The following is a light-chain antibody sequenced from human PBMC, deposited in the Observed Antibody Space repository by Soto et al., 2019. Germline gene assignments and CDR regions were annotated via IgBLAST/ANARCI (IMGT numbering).Light chain of an antibody. CDR2: WAS. CDR3: QQYYSTPYT. V-gene: IGKV4-1*01. Sequence: DIVMTQSPDSLAVSLGERATINCKSSQSVLYSSNNKNYLAWYQQKPGQPPKLLIYWASTRESGVPDRFSGSGSGTDFTLTISSLQAEDVAVYSCQQYYSTPYTFGQGIKLEFK. J-gene: IGKJ2*01. CDR1: QSVLYSSNNKNY.